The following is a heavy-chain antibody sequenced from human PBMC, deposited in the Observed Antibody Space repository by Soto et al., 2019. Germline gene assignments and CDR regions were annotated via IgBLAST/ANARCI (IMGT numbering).Heavy chain of an antibody. CDR2: IYHSGTT. D-gene: IGHD3-3*01. CDR3: ARSEEDDFWSRPPDY. J-gene: IGHJ4*02. Sequence: SETLSLTCTVSGGSVSSGSYYWSWIRQPPGKGLEWIGYIYHSGTTYYNPSLKSRVSISVDTSKNQFSLNLRSVTAAETAVYYCARSEEDDFWSRPPDYWGQGTLVTVSS. CDR1: GGSVSSGSYY. V-gene: IGHV4-61*01.